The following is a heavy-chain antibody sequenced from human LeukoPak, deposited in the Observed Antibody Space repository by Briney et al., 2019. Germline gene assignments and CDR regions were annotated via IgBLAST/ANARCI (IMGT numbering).Heavy chain of an antibody. J-gene: IGHJ4*02. CDR2: IYYSGNT. V-gene: IGHV4-39*01. CDR3: ARLLTVAGLYFDY. Sequence: SXXLSLTCTVSGGSISSSSYYWGWIRQPPGKGLEWIGSIYYSGNTYYNPSLKSRVTISVDTSKNQFSLKLSSVTAADTAVYYCARLLTVAGLYFDYWGQGTLVTVSS. D-gene: IGHD6-19*01. CDR1: GGSISSSSYY.